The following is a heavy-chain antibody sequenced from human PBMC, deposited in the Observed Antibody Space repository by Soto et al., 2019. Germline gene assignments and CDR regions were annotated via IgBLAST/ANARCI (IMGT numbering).Heavy chain of an antibody. CDR1: GGSISSSSYY. D-gene: IGHD3-3*01. CDR3: ATGPVDFWSGRRYTWFDP. CDR2: IYYSGST. V-gene: IGHV4-39*01. J-gene: IGHJ5*02. Sequence: SETLSLTCTVSGGSISSSSYYWGWIRQPPGKGLEWIGSIYYSGSTYYNPSLKSRVTISVDTSKNQFSLKLSSVTAADTAVYYCATGPVDFWSGRRYTWFDPWGQGALVTVSS.